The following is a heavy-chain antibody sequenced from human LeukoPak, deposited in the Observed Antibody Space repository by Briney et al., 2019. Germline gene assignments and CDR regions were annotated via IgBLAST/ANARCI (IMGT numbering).Heavy chain of an antibody. Sequence: ASVKVSCKASGGTFSSYAISWLRQAPGQGLEWMGGTIPIIGTANYAQKFQGRVTITADESTSTAYMELSSLRSEDTAVYYCARDCRGEKNYDFWSGRERWFDPWGQGTLVTVSS. J-gene: IGHJ5*02. CDR2: TIPIIGTA. D-gene: IGHD3-3*01. V-gene: IGHV1-69*13. CDR1: GGTFSSYA. CDR3: ARDCRGEKNYDFWSGRERWFDP.